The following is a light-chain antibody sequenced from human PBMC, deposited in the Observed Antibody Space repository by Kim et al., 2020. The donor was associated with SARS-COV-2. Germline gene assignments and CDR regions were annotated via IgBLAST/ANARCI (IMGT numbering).Light chain of an antibody. CDR2: RNN. CDR1: SNNVGNQG. V-gene: IGLV10-54*04. CDR3: SAWDSSLSAWV. Sequence: QTCTLTCTGNSNNVGNQGAAWLQQHQGHPPELRSYRNNNRLSGISERFSASSSGNTASLTITVLQPEDEADYYCSAWDSSLSAWVFGGGTQLTVL. J-gene: IGLJ3*02.